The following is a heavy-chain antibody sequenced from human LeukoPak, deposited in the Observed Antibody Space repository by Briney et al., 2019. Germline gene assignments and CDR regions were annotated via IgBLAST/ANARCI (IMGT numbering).Heavy chain of an antibody. Sequence: PSETLSLTCTVSGGSISSGGYSWSWIRQHPGKGLEWIGYIYYSGSTYYNPSLKGRVTISVDTSKNQFSLKLSSVTAADTAVYYCAREWRGDYGDYYNWFDPWGQGTLVTVSS. J-gene: IGHJ5*02. D-gene: IGHD4-17*01. CDR1: GGSISSGGYS. CDR2: IYYSGST. V-gene: IGHV4-31*03. CDR3: AREWRGDYGDYYNWFDP.